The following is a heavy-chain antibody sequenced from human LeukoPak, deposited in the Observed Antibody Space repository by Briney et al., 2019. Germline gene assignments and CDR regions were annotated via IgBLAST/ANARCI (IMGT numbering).Heavy chain of an antibody. CDR1: GGSFSGYY. V-gene: IGHV4-34*01. D-gene: IGHD3-10*01. CDR3: ARAAPGSYYRAPLGY. J-gene: IGHJ4*02. Sequence: SETLSLTCAVYGGSFSGYYWSWIRPPPGKGLEWIGEINHSGSTNYNPSLKSRVTIAVDTSKNQFSLKLSSVTAADTAVYYCARAAPGSYYRAPLGYWGQGTLVTVSS. CDR2: INHSGST.